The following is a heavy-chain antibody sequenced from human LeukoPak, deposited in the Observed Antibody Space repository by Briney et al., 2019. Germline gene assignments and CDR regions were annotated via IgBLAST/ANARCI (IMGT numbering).Heavy chain of an antibody. CDR3: ARSPRIIIVRGLISYYYYMDV. CDR2: INRNGVST. V-gene: IGHV3-20*04. Sequence: GGSLRLSCAASGFTFDDYGMTWVRQAPGKGLEWVSGINRNGVSTGYADSVKGRFTISRDNAKNSLYLQMNSLRAEDTALYYCARSPRIIIVRGLISYYYYMDVWGKGTTVTVSS. D-gene: IGHD3-10*01. J-gene: IGHJ6*03. CDR1: GFTFDDYG.